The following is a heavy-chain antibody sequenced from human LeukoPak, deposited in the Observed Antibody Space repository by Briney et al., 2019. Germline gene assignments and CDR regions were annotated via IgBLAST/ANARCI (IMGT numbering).Heavy chain of an antibody. V-gene: IGHV3-30*18. J-gene: IGHJ4*02. Sequence: GGSLRLSCAASGFTFSSYGMHWVRQAPGKGLEWVAVISYDGSNKYYADSVKGRFTISRGNSKNTLYLQMNGLRAEDTAVYYCAKTGDDGVYFDYWGQGTLVTVSS. CDR2: ISYDGSNK. D-gene: IGHD7-27*01. CDR1: GFTFSSYG. CDR3: AKTGDDGVYFDY.